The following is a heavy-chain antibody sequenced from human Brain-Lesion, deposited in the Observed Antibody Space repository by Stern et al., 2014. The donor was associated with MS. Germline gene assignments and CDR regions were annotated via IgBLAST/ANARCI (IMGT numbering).Heavy chain of an antibody. CDR2: ITSSGTT. Sequence: VQLEESGPGLVKPSQTLSLTCTVSGGSINSGDYHWTWIRQPPGKGLEWIGFITSSGTTYYKPSLQRRLTISVDTSKNQFSLKLRSVTAGDTAVYYCARSTVSAEYYFDYWGQGTLVTVSS. D-gene: IGHD4-11*01. V-gene: IGHV4-30-4*01. J-gene: IGHJ4*02. CDR1: GGSINSGDYH. CDR3: ARSTVSAEYYFDY.